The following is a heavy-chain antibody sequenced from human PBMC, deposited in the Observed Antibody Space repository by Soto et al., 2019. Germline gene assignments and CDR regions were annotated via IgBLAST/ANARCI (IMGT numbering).Heavy chain of an antibody. D-gene: IGHD2-21*02. V-gene: IGHV4-30-2*01. CDR1: GGSIXXXXXX. CDR3: ARATPYCGGDCYLQDWYFDL. CDR2: IYHSGST. Sequence: QLQLQESGSGLVKPSQXXXXTCAVSGGSIXXXXXXXXXXXXXXXXGLEWIGYIYHSGSTYYNPPIKNRVTISVDRSNNQFPLNLSSVTAADTAVYYCARATPYCGGDCYLQDWYFDLWGRGTLDTVSS. J-gene: IGHJ2*01.